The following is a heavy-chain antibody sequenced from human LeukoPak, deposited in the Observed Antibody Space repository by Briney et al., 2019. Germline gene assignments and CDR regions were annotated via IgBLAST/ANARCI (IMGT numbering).Heavy chain of an antibody. CDR1: GGSISSTTYY. J-gene: IGHJ4*02. CDR2: IYYSGNT. CDR3: ARHYLGGNYPDYFNH. Sequence: SETLSLTCIVSGGSISSTTYYWGWIRQPPGKRLEWVGSIYYSGNTYYNPSLKSRVTISIDTSKNQFSLNLNSVTAADTALYSRARHYLGGNYPDYFNHWGQGTLVTVSS. V-gene: IGHV4-39*01. D-gene: IGHD1-26*01.